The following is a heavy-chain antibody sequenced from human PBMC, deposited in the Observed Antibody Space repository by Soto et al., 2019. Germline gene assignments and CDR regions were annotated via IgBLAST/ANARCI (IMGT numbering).Heavy chain of an antibody. D-gene: IGHD6-13*01. V-gene: IGHV3-9*01. CDR2: INWNSGSI. CDR1: GFTFDDYA. CDR3: VKDESINWYSGHFRH. Sequence: EVQLVESGGGLVQPGRSLRLSCAASGFTFDDYAMHWVRQVPGKGLEWVSGINWNSGSIGYGDSVKGRFAISRDNAKNSLHLQMKSLRAEDTAFYYCVKDESINWYSGHFRHWGQGTMVTVSS. J-gene: IGHJ1*01.